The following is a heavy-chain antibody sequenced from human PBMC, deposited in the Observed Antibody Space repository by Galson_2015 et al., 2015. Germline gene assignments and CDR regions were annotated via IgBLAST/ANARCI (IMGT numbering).Heavy chain of an antibody. CDR1: GFTFSSSA. CDR2: ISGSGGST. V-gene: IGHV3-23*01. J-gene: IGHJ4*02. CDR3: ASAVVVTASQFDY. Sequence: SLRLSCAASGFTFSSSAMRWVRQAPGKGLEWVSAISGSGGSTYYADSVKGRFTISRDNSKNALYLQMNSLRAEDTAVYYCASAVVVTASQFDYWGQGTLVTVSS. D-gene: IGHD2-21*02.